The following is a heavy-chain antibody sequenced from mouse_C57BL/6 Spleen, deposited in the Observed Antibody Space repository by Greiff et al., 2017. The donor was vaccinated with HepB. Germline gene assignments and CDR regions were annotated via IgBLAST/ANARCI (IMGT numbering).Heavy chain of an antibody. V-gene: IGHV1-22*01. CDR1: GYTFTDYN. CDR3: ALFYGDAMDY. Sequence: EVKVVESGPELVKPGASVKMSCKASGYTFTDYNMHWVKQSPGKSLEWIGYINPNNGGTSYNQKFKGKATLTVNKSSSTAYMELRSLTSEDSAVYYCALFYGDAMDYWGQGTSVTVSS. J-gene: IGHJ4*01. CDR2: INPNNGGT. D-gene: IGHD1-1*01.